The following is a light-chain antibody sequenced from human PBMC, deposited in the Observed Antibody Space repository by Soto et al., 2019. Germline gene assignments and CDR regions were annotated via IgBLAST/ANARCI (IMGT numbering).Light chain of an antibody. Sequence: QLVLTQPPSTSGTPGQRVTISCSGSSSNIGRNTVNWYQHLPGAAPKLLIYYNNRRLSGVPDRFSGSKSGTSASLAVSGLQSEDEADYYCAAWDDSLNHYVFGTGTKVTVL. V-gene: IGLV1-44*01. J-gene: IGLJ1*01. CDR2: YNN. CDR1: SSNIGRNT. CDR3: AAWDDSLNHYV.